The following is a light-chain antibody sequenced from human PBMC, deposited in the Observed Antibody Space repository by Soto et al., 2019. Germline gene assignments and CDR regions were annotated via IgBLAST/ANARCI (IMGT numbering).Light chain of an antibody. Sequence: DIVMTQSPDSLAVSLGERATINCKSSQSVLYSSNNKNYLAWYQQKPAQPPKLLIYWASTRESGVPGRFSGSGSGTDFTLTISSLQAEDVAVYYCQQYYSTPYTFGQGTKLEIK. J-gene: IGKJ2*01. V-gene: IGKV4-1*01. CDR2: WAS. CDR3: QQYYSTPYT. CDR1: QSVLYSSNNKNY.